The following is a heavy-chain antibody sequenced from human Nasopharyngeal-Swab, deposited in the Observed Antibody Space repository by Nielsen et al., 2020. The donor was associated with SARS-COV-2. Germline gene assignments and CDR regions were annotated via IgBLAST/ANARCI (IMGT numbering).Heavy chain of an antibody. V-gene: IGHV3-23*01. J-gene: IGHJ3*02. CDR3: AAKLASYYYDSSGYPPPGAFDI. Sequence: GESLKISCPASGFTFSSYAMSWVRQAPGKGLEWVSAISGSGGSTYYADSVKGRFTISRDNSKNTLYLQMNSLRAEDTAVYYCAAKLASYYYDSSGYPPPGAFDIWGQWTMVTVSS. CDR2: ISGSGGST. CDR1: GFTFSSYA. D-gene: IGHD3-22*01.